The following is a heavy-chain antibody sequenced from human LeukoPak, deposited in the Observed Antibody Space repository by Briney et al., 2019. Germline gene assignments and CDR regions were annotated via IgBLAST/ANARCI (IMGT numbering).Heavy chain of an antibody. CDR3: ARSPQWLVPFDY. Sequence: PSETLSLTCGVYGESVSDDSWNWIRQPPGKGLEWIGDINHSGSTNYNPSLKSRVAISVDTSKNQLSLRLSSVTAADTAVYYCARSPQWLVPFDYRGQGTLVTVSS. CDR2: INHSGST. CDR1: GESVSDDS. V-gene: IGHV4-34*01. J-gene: IGHJ4*02. D-gene: IGHD6-19*01.